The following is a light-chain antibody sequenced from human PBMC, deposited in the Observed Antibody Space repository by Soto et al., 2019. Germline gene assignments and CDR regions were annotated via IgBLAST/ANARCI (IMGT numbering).Light chain of an antibody. CDR3: QQLNSYPFT. J-gene: IGKJ4*01. Sequence: DIQLTQSPSFLSASVGDRVTITCRASQGISSDLAWYQQKPGKAPKLLIYAASTLQSGVPSRFSGSGSGTEITLTISSLQPEDFATYHCQQLNSYPFTFGGGTKVEIK. CDR1: QGISSD. CDR2: AAS. V-gene: IGKV1-9*01.